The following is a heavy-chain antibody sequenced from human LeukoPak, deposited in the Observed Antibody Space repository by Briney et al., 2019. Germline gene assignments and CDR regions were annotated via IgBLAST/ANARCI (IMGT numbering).Heavy chain of an antibody. J-gene: IGHJ4*02. Sequence: PGGSLRLSYAASGFTFSSNYMTWVRQAPGKGLEWVSVIYSGGGTYYADSVKGRFTISRDNFKNTLYLQMNSLRVEDTAVYYCAKDSRYVSGDWGQGTLVTVSS. CDR3: AKDSRYVSGD. D-gene: IGHD3-10*01. CDR2: IYSGGGT. V-gene: IGHV3-53*01. CDR1: GFTFSSNY.